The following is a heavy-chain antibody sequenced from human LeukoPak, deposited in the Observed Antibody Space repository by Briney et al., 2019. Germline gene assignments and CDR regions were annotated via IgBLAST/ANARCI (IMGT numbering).Heavy chain of an antibody. Sequence: ASVKVSFKASGYAFTGYYMHWVRQAPGQGLEWMGRINPNSGGTNYAQKFQGRVTMTRDTSISTAYMELSRLRSDDTAVYYCARRPNQYYYDSSGYRGAFDIWGQGTMVTVSS. CDR2: INPNSGGT. V-gene: IGHV1-2*06. D-gene: IGHD3-22*01. CDR3: ARRPNQYYYDSSGYRGAFDI. CDR1: GYAFTGYY. J-gene: IGHJ3*02.